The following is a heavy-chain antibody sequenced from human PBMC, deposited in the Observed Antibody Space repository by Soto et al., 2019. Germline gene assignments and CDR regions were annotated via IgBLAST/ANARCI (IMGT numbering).Heavy chain of an antibody. CDR1: GGSISSGDYY. CDR3: ARSDDYYGSGSYLNGMDV. Sequence: PSETVSLTCTVSGGSISSGDYYWSWIRQPPGKGLEWIGYIYYSGSTYYNPSLKSRVTISVDTSKNQFSLKLSSVTAADTAVYYCARSDDYYGSGSYLNGMDVWGQGTTVTVSS. V-gene: IGHV4-30-4*01. CDR2: IYYSGST. J-gene: IGHJ6*02. D-gene: IGHD3-10*01.